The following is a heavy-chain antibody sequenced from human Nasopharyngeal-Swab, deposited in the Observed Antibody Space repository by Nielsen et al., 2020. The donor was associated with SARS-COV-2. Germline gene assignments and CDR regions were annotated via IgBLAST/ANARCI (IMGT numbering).Heavy chain of an antibody. D-gene: IGHD1-1*01. J-gene: IGHJ6*03. CDR2: ISSSSSYI. V-gene: IGHV3-21*01. CDR1: GFTFSSYS. Sequence: GGSLSLSCAASGFTFSSYSMNWVRQAPGKGLEWVSSISSSSSYIYYADSVKGRFTISRDNAKNSLYLQMNSLRAEDTAVYYCARDRTNDYYYYMDVWGKGTTVTVSS. CDR3: ARDRTNDYYYYMDV.